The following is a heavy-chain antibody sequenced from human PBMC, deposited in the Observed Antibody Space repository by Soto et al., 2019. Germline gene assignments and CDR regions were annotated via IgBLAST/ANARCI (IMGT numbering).Heavy chain of an antibody. J-gene: IGHJ3*02. CDR2: IGYSGSTT. CDR3: ASGTGPAPEVAFDI. CDR1: GLSFSDYY. D-gene: IGHD2-8*02. V-gene: IGHV3-11*01. Sequence: QVHLVESGGGLVKPGGSLRLSCAASGLSFSDYYMSWLRQAPGKGLEWISYIGYSGSTTYYAASVKGRFTISTDNAKNSLLLQMNSLRAEYTAIYYRASGTGPAPEVAFDIWSQGTMVSVSS.